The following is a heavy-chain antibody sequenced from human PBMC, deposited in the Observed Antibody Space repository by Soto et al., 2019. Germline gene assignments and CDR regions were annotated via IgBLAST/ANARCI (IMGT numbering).Heavy chain of an antibody. Sequence: ASVKVSCKASGYTFTSYDINWVRQATGQGLEWMGWMNPNSGNTGYAQKFQGRVTMTRNTSISTAYMELSSLRSNDKAVYYCARGRTIFRVVITRRYYYYGMDVWGQGTTVTVSS. J-gene: IGHJ6*02. V-gene: IGHV1-8*01. CDR3: ARGRTIFRVVITRRYYYYGMDV. CDR1: GYTFTSYD. D-gene: IGHD3-3*01. CDR2: MNPNSGNT.